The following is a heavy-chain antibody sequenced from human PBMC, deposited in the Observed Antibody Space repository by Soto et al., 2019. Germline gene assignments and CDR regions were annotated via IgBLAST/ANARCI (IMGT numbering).Heavy chain of an antibody. CDR2: FIPIFRTL. CDR1: GGIFGSHG. Sequence: QVQLIQSEAEVKKPGSSVRVSCTASGGIFGSHGFSWVRQAPGQRLEWVGGFIPIFRTLTYTEKFQARVRIAADEWTNTVYLDLSSLTSEDTDVYYCVRDRRIYYSDPHDEFVASDYEVWGQGTMVSVSS. CDR3: VRDRRIYYSDPHDEFVASDYEV. V-gene: IGHV1-69*01. J-gene: IGHJ3*01. D-gene: IGHD3-22*01.